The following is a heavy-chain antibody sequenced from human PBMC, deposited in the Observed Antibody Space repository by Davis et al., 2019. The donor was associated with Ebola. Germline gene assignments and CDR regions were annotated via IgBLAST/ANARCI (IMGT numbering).Heavy chain of an antibody. Sequence: GGSLRLSCAASGFSVNSNYMSWVRQAPGKGLEWVAVISYDGSNKYYADSVKGRFTISRDNSKNTLYLQMNSLRAEDTAVYYCARDTAISYWGQGTLVTVSS. CDR1: GFSVNSNY. CDR2: ISYDGSNK. J-gene: IGHJ4*02. V-gene: IGHV3-30*19. CDR3: ARDTAISY. D-gene: IGHD5-18*01.